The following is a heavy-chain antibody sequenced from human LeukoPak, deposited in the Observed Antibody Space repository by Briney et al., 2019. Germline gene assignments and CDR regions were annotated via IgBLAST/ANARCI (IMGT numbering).Heavy chain of an antibody. CDR1: GGSFSGYY. Sequence: PSETLSPTCAVYGGSFSGYYWSWIRQPPGKGLEWIGYIYHSGSTYYNPSLKSRVTISVDRSKNQFSLKLSSVTAADTAVYYCARVLRAGGFGYSGYDLEYWGQGTLVTVSS. D-gene: IGHD5-12*01. CDR3: ARVLRAGGFGYSGYDLEY. J-gene: IGHJ4*02. V-gene: IGHV4-34*01. CDR2: IYHSGST.